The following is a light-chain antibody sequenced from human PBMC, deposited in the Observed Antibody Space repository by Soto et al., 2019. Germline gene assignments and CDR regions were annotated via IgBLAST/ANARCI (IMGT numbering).Light chain of an antibody. J-gene: IGLJ1*01. CDR2: AVR. V-gene: IGLV2-11*01. CDR1: SSDVGAYNF. CDR3: CSYAGSSTFDV. Sequence: LTQPHSVSGSPGESVTISCTGTSSDVGAYNFVSWYQQHPGKAPRLLIYAVRKRPAVAPDRFSGSKSGNTASLTISGLQVEDEADYYCCSYAGSSTFDVFXTGTKVTVL.